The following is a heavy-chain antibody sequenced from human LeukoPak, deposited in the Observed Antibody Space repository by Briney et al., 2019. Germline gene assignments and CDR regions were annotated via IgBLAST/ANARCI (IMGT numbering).Heavy chain of an antibody. CDR3: ARDLLVATGPDY. CDR1: GFTFSSYG. CDR2: ISSSGSTI. Sequence: GGSLRLSCAASGFTFSSYGMHWVRQAPGKGLEWVSYISSSGSTIYYADSVKGRFTISRDNAKNTLYLQMNSLRAEDTAVYYCARDLLVATGPDYWGQGTLVTVSS. V-gene: IGHV3-48*04. D-gene: IGHD5-12*01. J-gene: IGHJ4*02.